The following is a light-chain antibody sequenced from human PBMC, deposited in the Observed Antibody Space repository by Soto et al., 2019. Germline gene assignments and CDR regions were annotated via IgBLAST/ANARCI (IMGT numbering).Light chain of an antibody. CDR3: QQTNSLPVT. Sequence: DIQITQSPSSLSASVGDRVTITCRASQSISSWLAWYQQKPGKAPKLLISAASTLHSGVPSRFSGSGSGTDFTLTITSLQPEDFATYFCQQTNSLPVTFGQGTRLEIK. V-gene: IGKV1-12*01. CDR1: QSISSW. CDR2: AAS. J-gene: IGKJ5*01.